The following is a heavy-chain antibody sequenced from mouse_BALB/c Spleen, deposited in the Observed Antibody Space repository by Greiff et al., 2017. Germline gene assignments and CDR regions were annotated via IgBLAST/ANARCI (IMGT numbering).Heavy chain of an antibody. CDR1: GYTFTDYA. V-gene: IGHV1S137*01. J-gene: IGHJ3*01. Sequence: VQLQQSGAALVRPGVSVKISCKGSGYTFTDYAMHWVKQSHAKSLEWIGVISTYYGDASYNQKFKGKATMTVDKSSSTAYMELARLTSEDSAIYYCASSYGSSPAWFAYWGQGTLVTVSA. CDR3: ASSYGSSPAWFAY. D-gene: IGHD1-1*01. CDR2: ISTYYGDA.